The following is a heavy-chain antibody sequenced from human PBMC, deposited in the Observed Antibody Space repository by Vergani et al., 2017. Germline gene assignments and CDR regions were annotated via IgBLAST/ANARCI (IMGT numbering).Heavy chain of an antibody. Sequence: QVQLVQSGAEVKKPGASVKVSCKASGYTFTSYYMHWVRQAPGQGLEWMGGIIPIFGTANYAQKFQGRVTITADESTSTAYMELSSLRSEDTAVYYCARDSTAAAGTVEVGDYWGQGTLVTVSS. CDR1: GYTFTSYY. V-gene: IGHV1-69*01. D-gene: IGHD6-13*01. CDR2: IIPIFGTA. CDR3: ARDSTAAAGTVEVGDY. J-gene: IGHJ4*02.